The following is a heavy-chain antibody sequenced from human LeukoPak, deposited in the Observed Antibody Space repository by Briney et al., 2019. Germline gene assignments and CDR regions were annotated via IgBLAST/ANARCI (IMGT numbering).Heavy chain of an antibody. J-gene: IGHJ4*02. Sequence: PGGSLRLSCAASGFTFSNFWMQWVRQAPGKGLEWMANIKQDGTEKWYVDSVKGRFTISRDNSKNTLYLQMNSLRAEDTAVYYCAREDSSSLDYWGQGTLVTVSS. CDR3: AREDSSSLDY. CDR2: IKQDGTEK. D-gene: IGHD6-6*01. CDR1: GFTFSNFW. V-gene: IGHV3-7*01.